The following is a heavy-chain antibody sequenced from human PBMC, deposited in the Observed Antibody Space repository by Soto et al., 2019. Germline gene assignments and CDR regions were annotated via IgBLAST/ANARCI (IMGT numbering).Heavy chain of an antibody. CDR1: GFTFSIYS. CDR3: AIEKVGATSIHVLDI. V-gene: IGHV3-48*01. CDR2: IMPGSSHI. Sequence: EVQLVESGGGLVQPGGSLRFTCAASGFTFSIYSMNWVRQAPGKGLEWVSYIMPGSSHIFYADSVKGRFTISRDNAKNSLYLQMNSLRAEDTAVYYCAIEKVGATSIHVLDIWGQGTMVTVSS. D-gene: IGHD1-26*01. J-gene: IGHJ3*02.